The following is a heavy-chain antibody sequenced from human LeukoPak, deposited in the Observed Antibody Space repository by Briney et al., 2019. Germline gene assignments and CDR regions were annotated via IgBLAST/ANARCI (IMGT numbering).Heavy chain of an antibody. CDR3: ARDHLRSPLDY. CDR1: GRSLSSGSYY. V-gene: IGHV4-61*02. Sequence: SQTLSLTCTVSGRSLSSGSYYWSWIRQPAGKGLEWIGRIYTSGSTNYNPSLKSRVTISVDPSKNQFSLKLSSVTAADTAVYYCARDHLRSPLDYWGQGTLVTVSS. CDR2: IYTSGST. D-gene: IGHD1-26*01. J-gene: IGHJ4*02.